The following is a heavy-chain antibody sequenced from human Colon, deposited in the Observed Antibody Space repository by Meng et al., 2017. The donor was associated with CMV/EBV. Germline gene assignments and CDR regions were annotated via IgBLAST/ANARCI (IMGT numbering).Heavy chain of an antibody. CDR2: IIPILGIA. Sequence: SVKVSCKASGGTFSSYTISWVRQAPGQGLEWMGRIIPILGIANYAQKFQGRVTITADKSTSTAYMELSSLRSEDTAIYYCARHSGSYLDAFDIWGQGTMVTVSS. J-gene: IGHJ3*02. D-gene: IGHD1-26*01. CDR3: ARHSGSYLDAFDI. V-gene: IGHV1-69*02. CDR1: GGTFSSYT.